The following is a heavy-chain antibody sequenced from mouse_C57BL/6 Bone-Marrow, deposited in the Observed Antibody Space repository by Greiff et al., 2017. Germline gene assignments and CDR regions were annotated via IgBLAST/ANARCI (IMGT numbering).Heavy chain of an antibody. J-gene: IGHJ1*03. CDR3: AKNYYGSIFYWYFDV. Sequence: VQVVESGPGLVQPSQSLSITCTVSGFSLTSYGVHWVRQSPGKGLEWLGVIWRGGSTDYNAAFMSRLSITKDNSKSQVFFKMNSLQADDTAIYYCAKNYYGSIFYWYFDVWGTGTTVTVSS. CDR1: GFSLTSYG. V-gene: IGHV2-5*01. CDR2: IWRGGST. D-gene: IGHD1-1*01.